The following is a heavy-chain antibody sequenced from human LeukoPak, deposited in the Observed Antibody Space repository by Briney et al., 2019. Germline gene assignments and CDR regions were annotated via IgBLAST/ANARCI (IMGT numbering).Heavy chain of an antibody. CDR3: ARYHQGFDDH. Sequence: SETLSLTCTVSGGSISSSSYYWGWIRQPPGKGLEWIGSMYYSGTTHYNPSLKSRVTISVDTSKNQFSLKLTSVTAADTAVYYCARYHQGFDDHWGQGTLVTVSS. CDR2: MYYSGTT. D-gene: IGHD3-9*01. V-gene: IGHV4-39*07. CDR1: GGSISSSSYY. J-gene: IGHJ5*02.